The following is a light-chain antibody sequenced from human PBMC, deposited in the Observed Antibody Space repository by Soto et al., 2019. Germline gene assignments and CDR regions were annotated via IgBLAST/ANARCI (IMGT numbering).Light chain of an antibody. CDR2: GAS. CDR1: LSVSSN. J-gene: IGKJ2*01. Sequence: EMVMTQSPATLSVSPGERATLSCRASLSVSSNLAWYQQKPGQAPRLLIYGASTRATGIPARFSGSGSGTEFTLTIGSLQSEDFAVYYCQHYNTWPYTFGQGTKLEIK. CDR3: QHYNTWPYT. V-gene: IGKV3-15*01.